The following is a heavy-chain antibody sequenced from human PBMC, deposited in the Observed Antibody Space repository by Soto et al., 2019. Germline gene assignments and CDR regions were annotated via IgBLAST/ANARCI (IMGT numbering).Heavy chain of an antibody. D-gene: IGHD3-10*01. CDR2: IWYDGSNK. CDR1: GFTFSSYG. Sequence: QVQLVESGGGVVQPGRSLRLSCAASGFTFSSYGMHWVRQAPGKGLEWVAVIWYDGSNKYYADSVKGRFTISRDNSKNTLYLQMNSLRAEDTAVYYCARDCTMVQIYYYYGMDVWGQGTTVTVSS. V-gene: IGHV3-33*01. CDR3: ARDCTMVQIYYYYGMDV. J-gene: IGHJ6*02.